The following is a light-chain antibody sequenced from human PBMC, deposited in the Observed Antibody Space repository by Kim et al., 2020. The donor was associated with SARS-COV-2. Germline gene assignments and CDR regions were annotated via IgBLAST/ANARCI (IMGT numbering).Light chain of an antibody. J-gene: IGKJ2*01. Sequence: ASVGDRGTITSQASQDISKNLNWYQQKPGKAPQLLIYDVSNLKPGVPSRCSGSGSGTHFTLTLTSLQPEDIATYFCQQYDNLPRTFGQGTKLEI. CDR1: QDISKN. CDR2: DVS. CDR3: QQYDNLPRT. V-gene: IGKV1-33*01.